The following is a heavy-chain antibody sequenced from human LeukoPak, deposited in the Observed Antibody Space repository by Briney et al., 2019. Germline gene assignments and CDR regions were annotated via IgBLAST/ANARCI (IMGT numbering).Heavy chain of an antibody. D-gene: IGHD2-15*01. Sequence: SETLSLTWTVAGGSISSYYWRWLRQPPGKGLEWVVYSYYSGGTNYNPSLKSRVTISVDTSKNQFSLKLSSVTAADTAVYYCARGYCSGGSCYSDYWGQGTLVTVSS. CDR2: SYYSGGT. V-gene: IGHV4-59*01. CDR1: GGSISSYY. CDR3: ARGYCSGGSCYSDY. J-gene: IGHJ4*02.